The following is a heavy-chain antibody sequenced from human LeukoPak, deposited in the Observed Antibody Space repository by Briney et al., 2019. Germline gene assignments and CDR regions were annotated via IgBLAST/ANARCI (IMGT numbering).Heavy chain of an antibody. CDR3: ARTYYDILTDPDQYYYYGMDV. V-gene: IGHV1-18*01. CDR2: ISAYNGNT. Sequence: ASVKVSCKASGYTFTSYGISWVRQAPGQGLEWMGWISAYNGNTNYAQKLQGRVTMTTDTSTSTAYMELRSLRSDETAVYYCARTYYDILTDPDQYYYYGMDVWGQGTTVTVSS. CDR1: GYTFTSYG. J-gene: IGHJ6*02. D-gene: IGHD3-9*01.